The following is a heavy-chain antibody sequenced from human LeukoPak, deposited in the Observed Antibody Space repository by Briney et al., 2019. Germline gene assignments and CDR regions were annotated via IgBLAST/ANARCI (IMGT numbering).Heavy chain of an antibody. CDR3: ARDRTLYSYGTYY. D-gene: IGHD5-18*01. CDR2: ISSSGSTI. J-gene: IGHJ4*02. V-gene: IGHV3-11*01. CDR1: GFTFSDYY. Sequence: GGSLRLSCAASGFTFSDYYMSWIRQAPGKGLEWVSYISSSGSTIYYADSVKGRFTISRDNDKNSLYLQMNSLRAEDTAVYYCARDRTLYSYGTYYWGQGTLVTVSS.